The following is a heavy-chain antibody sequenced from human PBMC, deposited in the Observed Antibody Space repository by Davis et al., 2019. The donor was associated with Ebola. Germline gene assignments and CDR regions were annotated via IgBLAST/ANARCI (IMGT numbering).Heavy chain of an antibody. V-gene: IGHV1-18*01. Sequence: AASVKVSCKASGYTFTRYGISWVRQASGQGLEWMGWISAYNGNTNYAQNLQGRVTMTTDTSTSTAYMEVRSLRYDDTAVYYCARAVTMVLPSGWFDPWGQGTLVTVSS. CDR2: ISAYNGNT. CDR3: ARAVTMVLPSGWFDP. CDR1: GYTFTRYG. J-gene: IGHJ5*02. D-gene: IGHD3-10*01.